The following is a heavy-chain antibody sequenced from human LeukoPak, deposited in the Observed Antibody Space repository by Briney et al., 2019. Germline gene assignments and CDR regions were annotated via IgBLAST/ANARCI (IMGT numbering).Heavy chain of an antibody. CDR1: GYTFTSYG. CDR3: ARAPVAVAGRAYYYYGMDV. J-gene: IGHJ6*02. CDR2: ISAYNGNT. D-gene: IGHD6-19*01. Sequence: GASVKVSCKASGYTFTSYGISWVRQAPGQGLEWMGWISAYNGNTNYAQKLQGRVTMTTDTSTSTAYMELRSLTSDDTAVYYCARAPVAVAGRAYYYYGMDVWGQGTTVTVSS. V-gene: IGHV1-18*01.